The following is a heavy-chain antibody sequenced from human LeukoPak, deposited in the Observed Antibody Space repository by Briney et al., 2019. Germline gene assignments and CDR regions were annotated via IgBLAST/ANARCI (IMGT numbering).Heavy chain of an antibody. CDR1: GYSISSGYY. Sequence: SETLSLTCTVSGYSISSGYYWGWIRQPPGKGLEWTGSIDHSGSTYYNPSLKSRITISVDTSKNQFSLKLSSVTAADTAVYYCARHKYSSGWPPEGAFDIWGQGTMVTVSS. V-gene: IGHV4-38-2*02. CDR2: IDHSGST. CDR3: ARHKYSSGWPPEGAFDI. D-gene: IGHD6-19*01. J-gene: IGHJ3*02.